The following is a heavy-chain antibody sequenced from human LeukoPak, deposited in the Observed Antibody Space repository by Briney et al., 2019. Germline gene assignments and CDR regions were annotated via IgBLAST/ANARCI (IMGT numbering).Heavy chain of an antibody. D-gene: IGHD3-10*01. V-gene: IGHV4-30-4*01. CDR1: GGSISSGDYY. J-gene: IGHJ4*02. Sequence: PSETLSLTCTVSGGSISSGDYYWSWIRQPPGKGLEWIGYIYYSGSTYYNPSLKSRVTISVDTSKNQFSLQLSSVTAADTAFYYCVRERSFFGENYWGQGTLVTVSS. CDR2: IYYSGST. CDR3: VRERSFFGENY.